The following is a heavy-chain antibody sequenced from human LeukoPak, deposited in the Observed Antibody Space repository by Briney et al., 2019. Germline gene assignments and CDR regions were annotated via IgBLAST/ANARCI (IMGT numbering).Heavy chain of an antibody. CDR2: INPNSGGT. V-gene: IGHV1-2*02. J-gene: IGHJ4*02. CDR1: GYTFTGYY. D-gene: IGHD3-22*01. Sequence: ASVKVSCKASGYTFTGYYMNWVRQAPGQGLEWRGWINPNSGGTNYAQKFQGRVTMTRDTSISTAYMELSRLRSDDTAVYYCARAQDYYDSSGYPDYWGQGTLVTVSS. CDR3: ARAQDYYDSSGYPDY.